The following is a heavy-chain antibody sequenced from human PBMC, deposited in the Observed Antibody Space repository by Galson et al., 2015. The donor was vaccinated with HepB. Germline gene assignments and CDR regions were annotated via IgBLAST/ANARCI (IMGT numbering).Heavy chain of an antibody. Sequence: SLRLSCAASGFTVSSNYMNWVRQAPGKGLEWVSSISSSSSYIYYADSVKGRFTISRDNAKNSLYLQMNSLRAEDTAVYYCAPPSTTVTTLGGQGTLVTVSS. CDR1: GFTVSSNY. J-gene: IGHJ4*02. D-gene: IGHD4-17*01. CDR3: APPSTTVTTL. V-gene: IGHV3-21*01. CDR2: ISSSSSYI.